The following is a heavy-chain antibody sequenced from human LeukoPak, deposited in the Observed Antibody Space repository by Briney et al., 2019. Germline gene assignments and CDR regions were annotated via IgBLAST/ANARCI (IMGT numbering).Heavy chain of an antibody. CDR3: ARFSDFWSGRDY. CDR2: ISSSSSYT. V-gene: IGHV3-11*06. D-gene: IGHD3-3*01. CDR1: GFTFSDYY. Sequence: GSLRLSCAASGFTFSDYYMSWIRQAPGKGLEWVSYISSSSSYTNYADSVKGRFTISRDNAKNSLYLQMNSLRAEDTAVYYCARFSDFWSGRDYWGQGTLVTVSS. J-gene: IGHJ4*02.